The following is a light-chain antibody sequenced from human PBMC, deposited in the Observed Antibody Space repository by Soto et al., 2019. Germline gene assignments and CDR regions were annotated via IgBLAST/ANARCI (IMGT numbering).Light chain of an antibody. CDR2: HNS. CDR1: NIGFKS. Sequence: SYELTQPPSVSVAPGQTARINCEGNNIGFKSVHWYHQKPGQAPVLVVYHNSDRPSGVSNRFSGSKSGNTASLTISGLQAEDEADYYCDSYTSSRAYVFGIGTKLTVL. V-gene: IGLV3-21*02. J-gene: IGLJ1*01. CDR3: DSYTSSRAYV.